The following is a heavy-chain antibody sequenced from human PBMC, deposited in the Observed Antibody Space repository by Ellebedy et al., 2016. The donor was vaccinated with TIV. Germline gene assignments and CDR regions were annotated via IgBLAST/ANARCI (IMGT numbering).Heavy chain of an antibody. D-gene: IGHD3-10*01. CDR1: GGSFSGYY. Sequence: SETLSLTCAVYGGSFSGYYWGWIRQLPGKGLEWIGSIYHSGSTHYNPSLESRVTISLDMSNNQFSLRLSSVTAADTAVYFCARGIYGSGSVDYWGQGTLVTVSS. CDR3: ARGIYGSGSVDY. CDR2: IYHSGST. J-gene: IGHJ4*02. V-gene: IGHV4-34*01.